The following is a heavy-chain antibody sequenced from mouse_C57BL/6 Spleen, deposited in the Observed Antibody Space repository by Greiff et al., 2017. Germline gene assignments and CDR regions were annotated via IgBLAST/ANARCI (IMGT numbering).Heavy chain of an antibody. CDR3: IYYGSSPYYFDY. J-gene: IGHJ2*01. D-gene: IGHD1-1*01. CDR1: GFTFSNYW. V-gene: IGHV6-3*01. Sequence: EVQLQESGGGLVQPGGSMKLSCVASGFTFSNYWMHWVRQSPEKGLEWVAQISLKSDNYETHYAESVKGRFTISRDDSKRSVYLQMNNLRAEDTGIYYCIYYGSSPYYFDYWGQGTTLTVSS. CDR2: ISLKSDNYET.